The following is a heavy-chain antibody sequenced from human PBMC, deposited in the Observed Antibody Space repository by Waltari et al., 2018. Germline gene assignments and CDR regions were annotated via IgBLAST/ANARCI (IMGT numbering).Heavy chain of an antibody. J-gene: IGHJ4*02. Sequence: QVQLVQSGAEVKKHGASVKVSCKASGYSFTSYGINWVRPAPGQGLEWMGWISTYNGNTNYAQKLQGRLTMTTDTSTSTAYMELRSLRSDDTAIYYCARMSIDSYSYFDYWGQGTLVTVSS. V-gene: IGHV1-18*01. CDR3: ARMSIDSYSYFDY. CDR1: GYSFTSYG. D-gene: IGHD3-22*01. CDR2: ISTYNGNT.